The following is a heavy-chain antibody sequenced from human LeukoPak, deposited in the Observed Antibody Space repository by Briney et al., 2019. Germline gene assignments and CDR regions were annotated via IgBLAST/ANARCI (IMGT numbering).Heavy chain of an antibody. Sequence: GGSLRLSCAASGFTFSSAWMSWVRQAPGKGLEWVANVNQDGSGKYYVDSVKGRFTISKDNAKNSLYLQMNSLRVEDTAVYYCAKVAKYYYGSETYYFFEHWGQGTPVTASS. CDR3: AKVAKYYYGSETYYFFEH. V-gene: IGHV3-7*01. CDR1: GFTFSSAW. CDR2: VNQDGSGK. D-gene: IGHD3-10*01. J-gene: IGHJ4*02.